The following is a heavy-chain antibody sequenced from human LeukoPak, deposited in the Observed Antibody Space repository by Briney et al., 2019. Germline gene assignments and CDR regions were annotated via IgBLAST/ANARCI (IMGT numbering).Heavy chain of an antibody. J-gene: IGHJ3*02. D-gene: IGHD5-18*01. V-gene: IGHV3-48*03. Sequence: GGSLRLSCAASGFTFGRHWMSWVRQAPGKGLEWVSYISSSGSTIHYADSVKGRFTISRDNAKNSLYLQMNSLRGEDTAVYYCAREASGYSYGLDAFDIWGQGTTVTVSS. CDR2: ISSSGSTI. CDR3: AREASGYSYGLDAFDI. CDR1: GFTFGRHW.